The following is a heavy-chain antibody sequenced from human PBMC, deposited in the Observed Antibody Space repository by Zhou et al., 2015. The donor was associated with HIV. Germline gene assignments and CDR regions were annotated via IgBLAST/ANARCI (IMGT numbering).Heavy chain of an antibody. V-gene: IGHV1-18*01. CDR2: ISAYNGNT. Sequence: QVQLVQSGAEVKKPGSSVKVSCKASGGTFSSYAISWVRQAPGQGLEWMGWISAYNGNTNYAQKLQGRVTMTTDTSTSTAYMELRSLRSDDTAVYYCAREVYGSGQDAFDIWGQGTMVTVSS. CDR3: AREVYGSGQDAFDI. D-gene: IGHD3-10*01. J-gene: IGHJ3*02. CDR1: GGTFSSYA.